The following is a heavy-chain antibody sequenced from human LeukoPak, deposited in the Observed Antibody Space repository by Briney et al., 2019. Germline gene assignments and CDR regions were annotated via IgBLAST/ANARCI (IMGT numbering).Heavy chain of an antibody. V-gene: IGHV1-2*02. CDR1: GYTFTGYY. J-gene: IGHJ4*02. Sequence: ASVKVSCKASGYTFTGYYMHWVRQAPGQGLEWMGWINPNSGGTNYAQKFQGRVTMTRDTSISTAHMELSRLRSDDTAVYYCARAITMIVVVVDYWGQGTLVTVSS. D-gene: IGHD3-22*01. CDR2: INPNSGGT. CDR3: ARAITMIVVVVDY.